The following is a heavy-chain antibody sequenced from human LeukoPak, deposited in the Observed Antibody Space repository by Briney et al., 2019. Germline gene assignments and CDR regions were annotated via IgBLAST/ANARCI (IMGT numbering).Heavy chain of an antibody. CDR3: ARGDSRGYWASFDY. V-gene: IGHV4-4*07. D-gene: IGHD3-22*01. CDR1: GGSISSYY. CDR2: IYTSGST. Sequence: PSETLSLTCTVSGGSISSYYWSWIRQPAGKGLEWIGRIYTSGSTNYNPSLKSRVTMSIDTSKNQFSLKLSSVTAADTAVYYCARGDSRGYWASFDYWGQGTLVTVSS. J-gene: IGHJ4*02.